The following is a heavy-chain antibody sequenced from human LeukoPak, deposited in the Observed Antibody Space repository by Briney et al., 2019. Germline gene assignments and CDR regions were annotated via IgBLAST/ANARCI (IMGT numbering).Heavy chain of an antibody. Sequence: GGSLRLSCAAFGFTFSSYAMHWVRQAPGKGLEWVAVISYDGSNKYYADSVKGRFTISRDNSKNTLYLQMNSLRAEDTAVYYCARGTLWFGESPYFDYWGQGTLVTVSS. CDR1: GFTFSSYA. CDR2: ISYDGSNK. J-gene: IGHJ4*02. CDR3: ARGTLWFGESPYFDY. D-gene: IGHD3-10*01. V-gene: IGHV3-30-3*01.